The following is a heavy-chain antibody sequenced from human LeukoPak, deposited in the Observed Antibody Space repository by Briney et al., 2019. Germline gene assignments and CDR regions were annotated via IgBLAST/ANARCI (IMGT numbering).Heavy chain of an antibody. V-gene: IGHV3-72*01. CDR1: GFTFSDYL. Sequence: EGSLRLSCAASGFTFSDYLMDWVRQAPGKGLEWVGRIRKKDKSYTTQYAPSVEGRFTISRDDSKSSLYLQMNSLKAEDTAVYYCSRDGSSSDWSAFDIWGQGTMVTVSS. D-gene: IGHD6-25*01. CDR3: SRDGSSSDWSAFDI. CDR2: IRKKDKSYTT. J-gene: IGHJ3*02.